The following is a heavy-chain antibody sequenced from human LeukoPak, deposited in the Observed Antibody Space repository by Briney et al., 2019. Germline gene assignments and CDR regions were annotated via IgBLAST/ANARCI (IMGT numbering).Heavy chain of an antibody. Sequence: GGSLRLSGAASGFTFSNAWMSWVRQAPGKGLEWVANINRDGSVIHYVDSVKGRFTISRDNARNSLYLEINSLRDEDTAVYYCARDRADGYNYGDSFDNWGQGVLVTVSS. CDR1: GFTFSNAW. CDR2: INRDGSVI. CDR3: ARDRADGYNYGDSFDN. V-gene: IGHV3-7*01. J-gene: IGHJ4*02. D-gene: IGHD5-18*01.